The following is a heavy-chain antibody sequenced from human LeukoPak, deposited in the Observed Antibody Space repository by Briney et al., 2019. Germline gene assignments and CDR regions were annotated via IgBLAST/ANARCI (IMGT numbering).Heavy chain of an antibody. CDR3: ARTFRSILTPRGRHFDY. CDR1: GFTFSSYG. Sequence: PGRSLRLSCAASGFTFSSYGMHWVRQAPGKGLEWVAVISYDGSNKYYADSVKGRFTISRDNSKNTLYLQMNSLRAEDTAVYYCARTFRSILTPRGRHFDYWGQGTLVTVSS. V-gene: IGHV3-30*19. CDR2: ISYDGSNK. J-gene: IGHJ4*02. D-gene: IGHD3-9*01.